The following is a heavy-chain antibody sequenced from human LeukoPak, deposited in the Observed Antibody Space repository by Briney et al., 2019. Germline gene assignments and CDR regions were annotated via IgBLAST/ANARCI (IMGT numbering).Heavy chain of an antibody. V-gene: IGHV3-30*02. J-gene: IGHJ4*02. CDR1: GFTFSNYW. Sequence: GSLRLSCAASGFTFSNYWMHWVRQAPGKGLEWVAFIRYDGSNKYYADSVKGRFTISRDNSKNTVYLQMNSLRAEDTAVYYCAKDPTHFRVWDDYDNTRLNYWGQGTLVTVSS. CDR2: IRYDGSNK. D-gene: IGHD3-22*01. CDR3: AKDPTHFRVWDDYDNTRLNY.